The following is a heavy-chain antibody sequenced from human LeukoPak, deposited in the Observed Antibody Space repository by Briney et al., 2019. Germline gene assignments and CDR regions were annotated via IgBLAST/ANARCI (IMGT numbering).Heavy chain of an antibody. D-gene: IGHD2-21*02. Sequence: SETLSLTCTVSGGSFSSANYYWSWIRQPAGKGLEWIGRIYTSGSTNYNPSLKSRVTISVDTSKNQFSLKLSSVTAADTAVYYCARLTTLVVVTAGDAFDIWGQGTMVTVSS. CDR3: ARLTTLVVVTAGDAFDI. V-gene: IGHV4-61*02. CDR1: GGSFSSANYY. CDR2: IYTSGST. J-gene: IGHJ3*02.